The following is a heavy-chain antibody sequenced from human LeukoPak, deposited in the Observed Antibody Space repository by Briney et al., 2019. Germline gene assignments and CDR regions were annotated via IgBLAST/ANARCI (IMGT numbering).Heavy chain of an antibody. Sequence: ASVKVSCKASGYTFTSYDINWVRQATGQGLEWMGWMNPNSGNTGYAQKFQGRVTITRNTSISTAYMELSSLRSEDTAVYYCAREYYGDYSHFDYWGQGTLVIVSS. CDR1: GYTFTSYD. J-gene: IGHJ4*02. D-gene: IGHD4-17*01. CDR2: MNPNSGNT. CDR3: AREYYGDYSHFDY. V-gene: IGHV1-8*03.